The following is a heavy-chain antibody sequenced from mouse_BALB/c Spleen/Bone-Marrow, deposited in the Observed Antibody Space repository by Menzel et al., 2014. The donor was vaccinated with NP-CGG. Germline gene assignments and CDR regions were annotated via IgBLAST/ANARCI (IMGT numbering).Heavy chain of an antibody. J-gene: IGHJ2*01. D-gene: IGHD1-3*01. CDR1: GFSLTSYG. CDR3: ARRKSGKGYFDY. V-gene: IGHV2-2*02. Sequence: VKLVESGPGLVKPSQSLSITCTVSGFSLTSYGVHWVRQSPGKGLEWLGVIWSGGSTDYNAAFISRLSISKDNSKSXVFFKMNSLQANDTAIYYCARRKSGKGYFDYWGQGTTLTVSS. CDR2: IWSGGST.